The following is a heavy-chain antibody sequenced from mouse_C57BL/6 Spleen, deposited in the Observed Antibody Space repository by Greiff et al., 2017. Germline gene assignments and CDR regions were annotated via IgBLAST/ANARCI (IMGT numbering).Heavy chain of an antibody. D-gene: IGHD2-3*01. CDR2: INYDGSST. CDR3: ARAYDGYYAFDY. Sequence: EVKLVESEGGLVQPGSSMKLSCTASGFTFSDYYMAWVRQVPEKGLEWVANINYDGSSTYYLDSLKSRFIISGDNAKNILYLQMSSLKSEDTATYYCARAYDGYYAFDYWGQGTTLTVSS. V-gene: IGHV5-16*01. J-gene: IGHJ2*01. CDR1: GFTFSDYY.